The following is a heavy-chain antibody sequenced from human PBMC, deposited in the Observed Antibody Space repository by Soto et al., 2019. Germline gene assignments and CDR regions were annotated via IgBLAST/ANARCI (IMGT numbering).Heavy chain of an antibody. Sequence: SETLSLTCTVSGASINSADYYWSWIRQPPGRGLEWIGYISYSGTTIYNPSLKSRLSLSVDASQNHFSLHLSSVTAADTAVYYCARAPGYQLLTWFDPWGQGTLVTVSS. D-gene: IGHD2-2*01. CDR3: ARAPGYQLLTWFDP. V-gene: IGHV4-30-4*01. CDR2: ISYSGTT. CDR1: GASINSADYY. J-gene: IGHJ5*02.